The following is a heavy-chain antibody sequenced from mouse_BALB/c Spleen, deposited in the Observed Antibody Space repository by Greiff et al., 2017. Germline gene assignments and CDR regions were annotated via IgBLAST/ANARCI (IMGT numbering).Heavy chain of an antibody. CDR3: VYGNFAY. CDR2: ISYSGST. D-gene: IGHD2-1*01. CDR1: GYSITSDYA. J-gene: IGHJ3*01. V-gene: IGHV3-2*02. Sequence: QSGPGLVKPSQSLSLTCTVTGYSITSDYAWNWIRQFPGNKLEWMGYISYSGSTSYNPSLKSRISITRDTSKNQFFLQLNSVTTEDTATYYCVYGNFAYWGQGTLVTVSA.